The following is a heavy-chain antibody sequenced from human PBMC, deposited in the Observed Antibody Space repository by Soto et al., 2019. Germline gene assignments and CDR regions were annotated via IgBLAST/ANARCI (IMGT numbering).Heavy chain of an antibody. CDR1: GGSISSGGYS. CDR2: IYHSGST. D-gene: IGHD6-13*01. Sequence: SETLSLTCAVSGGSISSGGYSWSWIRQPPGKGLDWIGYIYHSGSTYYNPSLKSRVTISVDRSKNQFSLKLSSVTAGDTAVYYCARGVRRIAAAADWFDPWGQGTLVTVSS. V-gene: IGHV4-30-2*01. J-gene: IGHJ5*02. CDR3: ARGVRRIAAAADWFDP.